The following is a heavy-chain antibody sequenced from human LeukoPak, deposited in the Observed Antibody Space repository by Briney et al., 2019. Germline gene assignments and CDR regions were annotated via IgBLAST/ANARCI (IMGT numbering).Heavy chain of an antibody. CDR2: IKLDGSEK. V-gene: IGHV3-7*03. D-gene: IGHD3-10*01. CDR3: ARVWLMVRGARDC. J-gene: IGHJ4*02. Sequence: GGSLRLSCAASGFTFSSYWMSWVRQAPGKGLEWVANIKLDGSEKYYVDSVKGRFTISRDNAKNSLYLQMSSLRAEDTAVYYCARVWLMVRGARDCWGQGTLVTVSS. CDR1: GFTFSSYW.